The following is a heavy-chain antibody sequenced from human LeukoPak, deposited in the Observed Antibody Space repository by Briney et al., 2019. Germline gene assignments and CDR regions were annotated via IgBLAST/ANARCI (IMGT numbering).Heavy chain of an antibody. CDR3: ARQSSSSMPPDY. Sequence: SETLSLTCTVSGGSISSSSYYWGWIRQPPGKGLEWIGSIYYSGSTYYNPSLKSRVTISVDTSKNQFSLKLSSVTAADTAVYYCARQSSSSMPPDYWGQGTLVTVSS. J-gene: IGHJ4*02. CDR1: GGSISSSSYY. V-gene: IGHV4-39*01. D-gene: IGHD6-6*01. CDR2: IYYSGST.